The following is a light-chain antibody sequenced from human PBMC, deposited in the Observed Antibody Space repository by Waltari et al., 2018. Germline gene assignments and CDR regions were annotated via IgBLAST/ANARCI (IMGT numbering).Light chain of an antibody. CDR3: SSQTLDGVLL. V-gene: IGLV2-14*03. Sequence: QSALTQPASVSGSPGQSITISCSGIGSAVGASDYVSWYQHPPDKAPQVIIYDGTNRPSGVSDRFSASESANTASLTISGLQTEDEGDYYCSSQTLDGVLLVGGGTKLTVL. CDR2: DGT. J-gene: IGLJ2*01. CDR1: GSAVGASDY.